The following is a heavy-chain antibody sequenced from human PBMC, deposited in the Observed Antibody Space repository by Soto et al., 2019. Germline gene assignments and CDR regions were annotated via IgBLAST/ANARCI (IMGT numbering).Heavy chain of an antibody. V-gene: IGHV1-69*01. Sequence: QVQLVQSGAEVQKPGSSVKVSCKASGGTFSSYAISWVRQAPGQGLEWMGGIIPIFGTANYAQKFQGRVTITADESTSTAYMELSSLRSEDTAVYYCASSITAALIYAHFDYWGQGTLVTVSS. CDR3: ASSITAALIYAHFDY. CDR1: GGTFSSYA. J-gene: IGHJ4*02. D-gene: IGHD6-13*01. CDR2: IIPIFGTA.